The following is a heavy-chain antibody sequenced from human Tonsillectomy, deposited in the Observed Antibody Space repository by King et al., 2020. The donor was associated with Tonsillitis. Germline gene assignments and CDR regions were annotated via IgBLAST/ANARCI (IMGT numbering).Heavy chain of an antibody. CDR2: ISYDGNDK. CDR1: GFTFSSTA. Sequence: VQLVESGGGVVQPGRSLRLSCAASGFTFSSTAMHWLRQAQGKGLEWVALISYDGNDKYYADSVKGRFTISRDNSKNTLYLQMNRLRAEDTAVYYCAGASLQYGDYEKTFDYWGQGTLVPVSS. CDR3: AGASLQYGDYEKTFDY. J-gene: IGHJ4*02. V-gene: IGHV3-30-3*01. D-gene: IGHD4-17*01.